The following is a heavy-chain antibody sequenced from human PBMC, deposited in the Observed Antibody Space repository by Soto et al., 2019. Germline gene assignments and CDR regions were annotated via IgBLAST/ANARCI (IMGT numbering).Heavy chain of an antibody. CDR1: GYTFTGYY. J-gene: IGHJ6*02. CDR3: ARDQGIAVAGTSATSYYYGMDV. CDR2: INPNSGGT. V-gene: IGHV1-2*02. Sequence: GASVKVSFKASGYTFTGYYMHWLRQAPGQGLEWMGWINPNSGGTNYAQKFQGRVTMTRDTSISTAYMELSRLRSDDTAVYYCARDQGIAVAGTSATSYYYGMDVWGQGTTVTVSS. D-gene: IGHD6-19*01.